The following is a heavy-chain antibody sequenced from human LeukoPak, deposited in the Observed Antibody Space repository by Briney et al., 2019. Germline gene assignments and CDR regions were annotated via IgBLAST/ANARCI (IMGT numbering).Heavy chain of an antibody. CDR2: IKQDESEK. D-gene: IGHD3-10*01. Sequence: GGSLRLSCAASGFTFSSYWMSWVRQAPGKGLEWVANIKQDESEKYYVDSVKGRFTISRDNAKNSLYLQMTSLRAEDTAVSYCARGISQFGEFTDTYFDLWGRGTLVTVSS. V-gene: IGHV3-7*01. CDR3: ARGISQFGEFTDTYFDL. J-gene: IGHJ2*01. CDR1: GFTFSSYW.